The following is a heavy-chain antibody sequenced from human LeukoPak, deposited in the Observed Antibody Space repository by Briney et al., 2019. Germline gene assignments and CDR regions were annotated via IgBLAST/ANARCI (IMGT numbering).Heavy chain of an antibody. CDR3: ARVRSYYFDY. CDR1: GTSISNYY. V-gene: IGHV4-59*01. Sequence: SETLSLTCTVSGTSISNYYWDWIRQSPGKGLEWIGYIYYSGNTNYNPSLKSRVTISVDTSKNQVSLKLSSVTAADTAVYYCARVRSYYFDYWGQGTLVTVSS. J-gene: IGHJ4*02. CDR2: IYYSGNT.